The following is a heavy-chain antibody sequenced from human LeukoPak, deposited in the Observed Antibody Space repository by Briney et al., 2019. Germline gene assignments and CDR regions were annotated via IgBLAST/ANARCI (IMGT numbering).Heavy chain of an antibody. V-gene: IGHV3-33*01. Sequence: GGSLRLSCAASGFTFSSYGMHWVRQAPGKGLEWVAVIWYDGSNKYYADSVKGRFTISRDNSKNTLYLQMNNLRAEDTAVYYCARDLVVVTALDAFDIWGQGTMVTVSS. J-gene: IGHJ3*02. CDR1: GFTFSSYG. D-gene: IGHD2-21*02. CDR2: IWYDGSNK. CDR3: ARDLVVVTALDAFDI.